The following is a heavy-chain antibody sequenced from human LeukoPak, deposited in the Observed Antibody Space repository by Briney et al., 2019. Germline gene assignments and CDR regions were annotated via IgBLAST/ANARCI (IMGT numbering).Heavy chain of an antibody. CDR1: GDSVSSNRVT. CDR2: TYYRSKWDN. V-gene: IGHV6-1*01. CDR3: GRAKDSIFDY. J-gene: IGHJ4*02. D-gene: IGHD3-22*01. Sequence: SQTLSLTCAISGDSVSSNRVTWNWVRQSPSRGLEWLGRTYYRSKWDNDYAVSVKSRITISPDTSKNQFSLQLDSVTPEDTATYYCGRAKDSIFDYWGQGTLVTVSS.